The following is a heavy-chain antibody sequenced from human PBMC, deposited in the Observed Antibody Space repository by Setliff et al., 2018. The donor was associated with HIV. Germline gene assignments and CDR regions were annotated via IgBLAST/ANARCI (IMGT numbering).Heavy chain of an antibody. J-gene: IGHJ4*02. CDR3: ARSARDCSGYHNCFDY. Sequence: ASVKVSCKASGYTFTSYGITWVRQAPGQGLEWMGWINAYNGNTNYAQELQGRVTMTTDTSTSTVYMELRSLRSDDTAVYYCARSARDCSGYHNCFDYWGQGTLVTVSS. CDR2: INAYNGNT. V-gene: IGHV1-18*01. D-gene: IGHD2-15*01. CDR1: GYTFTSYG.